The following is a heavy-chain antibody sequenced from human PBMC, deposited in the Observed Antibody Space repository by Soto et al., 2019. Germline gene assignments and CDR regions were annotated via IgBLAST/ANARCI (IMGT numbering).Heavy chain of an antibody. Sequence: PGGSLRLSCAASRFTFSRYAMTWVRQAPGKGLEWVSYISSSSSTIYYADSVKGRFTISRDNAKNSLYLQMNSLRAEDTAVYYCAREADFLNWFDPWGQGTLVTSPQ. V-gene: IGHV3-48*01. J-gene: IGHJ5*02. D-gene: IGHD3-3*01. CDR2: ISSSSSTI. CDR3: AREADFLNWFDP. CDR1: RFTFSRYA.